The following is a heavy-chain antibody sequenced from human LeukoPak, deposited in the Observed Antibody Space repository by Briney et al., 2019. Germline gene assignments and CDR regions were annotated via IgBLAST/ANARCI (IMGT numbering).Heavy chain of an antibody. CDR3: ARTSHYDILTGYLVYYFDY. CDR2: INPNSGGT. Sequence: ASVKVSCKASGYTFTGYYMHWVRQAPGQGLGWMGRINPNSGGTNYAQKFQGRVTMTRDTSISTAYMELSRLRSDDTAVDYCARTSHYDILTGYLVYYFDYWGQGTLVTVSS. CDR1: GYTFTGYY. D-gene: IGHD3-9*01. J-gene: IGHJ4*02. V-gene: IGHV1-2*06.